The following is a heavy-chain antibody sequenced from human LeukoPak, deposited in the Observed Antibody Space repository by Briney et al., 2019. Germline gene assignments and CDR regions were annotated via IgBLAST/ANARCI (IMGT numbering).Heavy chain of an antibody. CDR2: INPNSGGT. D-gene: IGHD3-22*01. Sequence: ASVKVSCKASGYTFTGYYMHWVRQAPGQGLEWMGWINPNSGGTNYAQKFQGRVTMTRDTSISTAYMELSRLRSDDTAVYYCARDQAYYYDSSGYYGGFDYWSQGTLVTVSS. V-gene: IGHV1-2*02. J-gene: IGHJ4*02. CDR1: GYTFTGYY. CDR3: ARDQAYYYDSSGYYGGFDY.